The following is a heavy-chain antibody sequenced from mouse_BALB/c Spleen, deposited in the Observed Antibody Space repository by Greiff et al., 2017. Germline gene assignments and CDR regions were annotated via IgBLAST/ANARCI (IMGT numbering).Heavy chain of an antibody. CDR1: GYAFTNYL. CDR3: ARPSSYYGNYWYFDV. D-gene: IGHD2-10*01. CDR2: IYPGDGDT. V-gene: IGHV1-54*01. Sequence: VQLQQSGAELVRPGTSVKVSCKASGYAFTNYLIEWVKQRPGQGLEWIGQIYPGDGDTNYNGKFKGKATLTADKSSSTAYMQLSSLTSEDSAVYFCARPSSYYGNYWYFDVWGAGTTVTVSS. J-gene: IGHJ1*01.